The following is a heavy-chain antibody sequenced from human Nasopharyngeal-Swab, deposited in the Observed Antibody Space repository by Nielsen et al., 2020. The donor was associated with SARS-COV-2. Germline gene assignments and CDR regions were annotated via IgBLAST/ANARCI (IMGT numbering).Heavy chain of an antibody. D-gene: IGHD3-10*01. V-gene: IGHV4-30-4*01. CDR1: GGSISSGDYY. J-gene: IGHJ4*02. CDR2: IYYSGST. Sequence: SETLSLTCTVSGGSISSGDYYWSWIRQPPGKGLEWIGHIYYSGSTYYNPSLKSRVTISVDTSKNQFSLKLSSVTAADTAVYYCARGHHYYGSGFQDYWGQGTLVTVSS. CDR3: ARGHHYYGSGFQDY.